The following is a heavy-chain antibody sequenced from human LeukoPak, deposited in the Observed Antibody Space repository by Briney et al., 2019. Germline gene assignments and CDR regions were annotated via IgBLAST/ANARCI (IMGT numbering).Heavy chain of an antibody. CDR1: GFSFGDYS. J-gene: IGHJ4*02. V-gene: IGHV3-21*01. Sequence: EGSLRLSCTTSGFSFGDYSMSWFRQAPGKGLEWVSSISSSSSYIYYADSVKGRFTISRDNAKNSLYLQMNSLRAEDTAVYYCARYSSGWPGYFDYWGQGTLVTVSS. D-gene: IGHD6-25*01. CDR3: ARYSSGWPGYFDY. CDR2: ISSSSSYI.